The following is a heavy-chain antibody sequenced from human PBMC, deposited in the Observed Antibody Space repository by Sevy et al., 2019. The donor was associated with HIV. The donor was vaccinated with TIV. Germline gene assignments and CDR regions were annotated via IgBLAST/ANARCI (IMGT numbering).Heavy chain of an antibody. V-gene: IGHV4-4*07. D-gene: IGHD2-2*01. CDR3: ARDFGEYCSSTSCSYFDY. J-gene: IGHJ4*02. Sequence: SDTLSLTCTVSDGSISSYYWSWIRQPAGKGLEWIGRIYTSGSTNYNPSLKSRVTMSVDTSKNQFSLKLSSVTAADTAVYYCARDFGEYCSSTSCSYFDYWGQGTLVTVSS. CDR2: IYTSGST. CDR1: DGSISSYY.